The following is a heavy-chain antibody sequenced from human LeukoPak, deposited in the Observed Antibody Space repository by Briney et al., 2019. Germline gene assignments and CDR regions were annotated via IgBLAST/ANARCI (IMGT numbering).Heavy chain of an antibody. V-gene: IGHV1-69*04. J-gene: IGHJ4*02. CDR1: GGTFSSYA. Sequence: GASVKVSCKASGGTFSSYAISWVRQAPGQGLEWMGRIIPILGIANYAQKFQGRVTITADKSTSTAYMELSSLRSEDTAVYYCARDPFFTGIAARPHFDYWGQGTLVTASS. CDR3: ARDPFFTGIAARPHFDY. D-gene: IGHD6-6*01. CDR2: IIPILGIA.